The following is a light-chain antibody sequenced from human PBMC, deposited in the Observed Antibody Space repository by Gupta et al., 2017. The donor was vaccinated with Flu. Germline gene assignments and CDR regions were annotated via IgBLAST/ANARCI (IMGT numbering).Light chain of an antibody. J-gene: IGKJ4*01. Sequence: SLGGRATINCKSSQRGLVYSNSKNYLAWYQQKPGQPPKLLIYRASTRESGVPDRFSGSGSGTDFTLTISSLQAEDVAVYFCQQDDSCPFTFGGGTKVEIK. CDR3: QQDDSCPFT. CDR2: RAS. V-gene: IGKV4-1*01. CDR1: QRGLVYSNSKNY.